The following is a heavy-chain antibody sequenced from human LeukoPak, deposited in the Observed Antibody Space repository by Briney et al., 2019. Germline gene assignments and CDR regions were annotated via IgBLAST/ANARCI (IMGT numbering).Heavy chain of an antibody. D-gene: IGHD2-15*01. V-gene: IGHV4-59*01. Sequence: SETLSLTCTVSGGSISSYYWSWIRQPPGKGLEWSGYIYYSGSTNYNPSLKSRVTISVDTSKNQFSLKLSSVTAADTAVYYCARAVTRDSDAFDIWGQGTMVTVSS. CDR2: IYYSGST. CDR3: ARAVTRDSDAFDI. J-gene: IGHJ3*02. CDR1: GGSISSYY.